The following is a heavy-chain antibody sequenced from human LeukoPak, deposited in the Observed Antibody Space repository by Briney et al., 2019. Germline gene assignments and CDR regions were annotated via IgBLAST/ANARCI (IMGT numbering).Heavy chain of an antibody. CDR3: ARVSGDSYYYMDV. Sequence: SETLSLTCTVSTGSISSSSYYWGWIRQPPGKGLEWIGNMYYSGSIYYNPSLKSRVTISVDTSKNQFSLKLSSVTAADTAVYYCARVSGDSYYYMDVWGKGTTVTVSS. CDR2: MYYSGSI. D-gene: IGHD4-17*01. CDR1: TGSISSSSYY. V-gene: IGHV4-39*07. J-gene: IGHJ6*03.